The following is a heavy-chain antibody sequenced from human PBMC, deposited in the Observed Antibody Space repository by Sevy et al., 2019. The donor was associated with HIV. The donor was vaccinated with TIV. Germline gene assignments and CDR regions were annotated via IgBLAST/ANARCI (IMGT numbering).Heavy chain of an antibody. CDR1: GFTFSIYS. V-gene: IGHV3-21*01. J-gene: IGHJ4*02. D-gene: IGHD3-22*01. Sequence: GESLKISCAASGFTFSIYSMNWVRQAPGKGLEWVSSISSSSSYIYYADSVKGRFTISRDNAKNSLYLQMNSLRAEDTAVYYCARVSYYDSRGYFDYWGQGTLVTVSS. CDR3: ARVSYYDSRGYFDY. CDR2: ISSSSSYI.